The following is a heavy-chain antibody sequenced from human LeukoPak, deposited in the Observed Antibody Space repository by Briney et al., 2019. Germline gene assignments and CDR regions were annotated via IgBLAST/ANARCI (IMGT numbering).Heavy chain of an antibody. CDR1: GFTFSSYA. D-gene: IGHD6-13*01. CDR2: ISYDGSNK. J-gene: IGHJ4*02. Sequence: SGGSLRLSCAASGFTFSSYAMHWVRQAPGKGLEWVAVISYDGSNKYYADSVKGRFTISRDNSKNTLYLQMNSLRAEDTAVYYCARELAAAPDYWGQGTLATVSS. CDR3: ARELAAAPDY. V-gene: IGHV3-30*04.